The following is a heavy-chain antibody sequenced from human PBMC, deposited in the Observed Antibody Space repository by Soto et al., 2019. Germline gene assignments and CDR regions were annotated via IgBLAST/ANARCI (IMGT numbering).Heavy chain of an antibody. CDR3: TTYIVGATTDAFDI. V-gene: IGHV3-15*01. J-gene: IGHJ3*02. CDR2: IKSKTDGGTT. Sequence: PGGSLRLSCAASGFTFSNAWMSWVRQAPGKGLEWVGRIKSKTDGGTTDYAAPVKGRFTISRDDSKNTLYLQMNSLKTEDTAVYYCTTYIVGATTDAFDIWGQGTMVTVSS. D-gene: IGHD1-26*01. CDR1: GFTFSNAW.